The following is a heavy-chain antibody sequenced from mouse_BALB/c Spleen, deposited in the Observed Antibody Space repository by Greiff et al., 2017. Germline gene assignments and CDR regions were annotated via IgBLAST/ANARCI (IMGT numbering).Heavy chain of an antibody. CDR2: ISDGGSYT. D-gene: IGHD2-14*01. V-gene: IGHV5-4*02. J-gene: IGHJ3*01. CDR3: ARERGGRYDEVWFAY. CDR1: GFTFSDYY. Sequence: EVKVEESGGGLVKPGGSLKLSCAASGFTFSDYYMYWVRQTPEKRLEWVATISDGGSYTYYPDSVKGRFTISRDNAKNNLYLQMSSLKSEDTAMYYCARERGGRYDEVWFAYWGQGTLVTVSA.